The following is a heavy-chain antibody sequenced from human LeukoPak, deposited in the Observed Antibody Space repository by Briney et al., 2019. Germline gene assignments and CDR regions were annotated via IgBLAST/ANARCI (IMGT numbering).Heavy chain of an antibody. V-gene: IGHV1-18*01. CDR1: GCTFTSYG. CDR2: ISGYNGNT. J-gene: IGHJ6*02. CDR3: ARTPTVTVGYYYYGMDV. D-gene: IGHD4-17*01. Sequence: ASVKVSCKASGCTFTSYGLSWVRQPPGQGLEWMGWISGYNGNTKYAQKLQGRVSMTTDTSTSTAYMELRTLRSDDTAVYYCARTPTVTVGYYYYGMDVWGQGTTVTVSS.